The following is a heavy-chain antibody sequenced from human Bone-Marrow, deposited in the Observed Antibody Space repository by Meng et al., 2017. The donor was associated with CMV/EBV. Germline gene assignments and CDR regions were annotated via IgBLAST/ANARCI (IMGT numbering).Heavy chain of an antibody. V-gene: IGHV4-39*07. CDR2: IYYSGGT. D-gene: IGHD1-14*01. Sequence: SETLSLTCTVPGGSISSSSYYWGWIRQPPGKGLAWIGSIYYSGGTYYNPSLKSRVTISVDTSKNQFSLKLSSVTAADTAVYYCARGNGGTSDYYYYGMDVWGQGTTVTVSS. J-gene: IGHJ6*02. CDR3: ARGNGGTSDYYYYGMDV. CDR1: GGSISSSSYY.